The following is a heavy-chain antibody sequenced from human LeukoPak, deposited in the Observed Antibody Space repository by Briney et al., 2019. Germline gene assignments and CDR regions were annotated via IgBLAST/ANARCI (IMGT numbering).Heavy chain of an antibody. J-gene: IGHJ4*02. V-gene: IGHV3-64*01. CDR2: ISSNGGST. Sequence: GGSLRLSCAASGFTFSSYAMHWVRQAPGEGLEYVSAISSNGGSTYYANSVKGRFTISRDNSKNTLYLQMGSLRAEDMAVYYCAAGIVGATDDYWGQGTLVTVSS. D-gene: IGHD1-26*01. CDR3: AAGIVGATDDY. CDR1: GFTFSSYA.